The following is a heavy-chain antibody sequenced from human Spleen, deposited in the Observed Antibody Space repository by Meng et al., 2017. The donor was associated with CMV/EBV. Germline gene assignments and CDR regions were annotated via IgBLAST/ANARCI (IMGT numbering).Heavy chain of an antibody. Sequence: GESLKISCAASGFTFSSYNMNWVRQAPGKGLEWVSSISSSSSYIYYVDSVKGRFTISRDNAKNSLYLQMNSLRAEDTAVYYCARDGPTWELPTDYWGQGTLVTVSS. J-gene: IGHJ4*02. CDR1: GFTFSSYN. CDR3: ARDGPTWELPTDY. V-gene: IGHV3-21*01. D-gene: IGHD1-7*01. CDR2: ISSSSSYI.